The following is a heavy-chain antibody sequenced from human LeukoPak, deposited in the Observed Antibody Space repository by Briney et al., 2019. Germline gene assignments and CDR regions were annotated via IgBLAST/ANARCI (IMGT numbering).Heavy chain of an antibody. CDR2: INPNSGGT. CDR3: ARDRNPGLLYYSMDV. CDR1: GYTFTAYY. V-gene: IGHV1-2*02. Sequence: ASVKVSCKASGYTFTAYYIVWVRQAPGQGLEWMGWINPNSGGTNYAQKFQGRVTMTRDTSISTAYMDLSSLRSDDTAVYYCARDRNPGLLYYSMDVWGKGTTVTVSS. D-gene: IGHD3/OR15-3a*01. J-gene: IGHJ6*03.